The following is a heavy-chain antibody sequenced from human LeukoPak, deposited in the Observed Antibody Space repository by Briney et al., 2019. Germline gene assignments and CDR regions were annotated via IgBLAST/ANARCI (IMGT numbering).Heavy chain of an antibody. CDR1: GVSITSYY. CDR3: ARRQYGALDI. CDR2: IYHTRSP. Sequence: SETLSLTCTVSGVSITSYYWRWVRQPPGRGLEWLGYIYHTRSPSHNPSLKRRLTISVDTSESQFSLKLVSGTAADTAVYFCARRQYGALDIWGQGTMVTVSS. J-gene: IGHJ3*02. V-gene: IGHV4-59*08. D-gene: IGHD2/OR15-2a*01.